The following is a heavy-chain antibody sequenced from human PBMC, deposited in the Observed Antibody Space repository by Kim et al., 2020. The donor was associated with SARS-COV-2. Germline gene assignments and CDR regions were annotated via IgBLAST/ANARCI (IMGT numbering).Heavy chain of an antibody. Sequence: GESLKISCKGSGYIFTTYWIGWVRQMPGKGLEWMGIIYPGDSDTRYSPSFQGQVTISADRSINTAYLQWSSLKASDTAMYFCTRRGVTGKHNIDYWGQGTLVTFSS. CDR2: IYPGDSDT. J-gene: IGHJ4*02. CDR1: GYIFTTYW. CDR3: TRRGVTGKHNIDY. V-gene: IGHV5-51*01. D-gene: IGHD1-1*01.